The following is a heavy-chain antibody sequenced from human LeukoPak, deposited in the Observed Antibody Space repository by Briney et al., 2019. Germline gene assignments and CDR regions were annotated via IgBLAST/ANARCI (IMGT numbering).Heavy chain of an antibody. J-gene: IGHJ4*02. CDR2: ISSSGSTV. CDR3: ARDERGYSYGNYFDY. V-gene: IGHV3-48*03. D-gene: IGHD5-18*01. Sequence: GGSLRLPCAASEFTFSSYEMNWVRQAPGKGLEWVSYISSSGSTVYYADSVKGRFTISRDNAKNSLYLQMNSLRAEDTAVYYCARDERGYSYGNYFDYWGQGTLVTVSS. CDR1: EFTFSSYE.